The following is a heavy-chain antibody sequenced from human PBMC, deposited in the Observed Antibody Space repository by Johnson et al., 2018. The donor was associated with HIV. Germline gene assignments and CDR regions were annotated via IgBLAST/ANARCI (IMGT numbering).Heavy chain of an antibody. J-gene: IGHJ3*02. CDR3: ARESGWGHDAFDI. Sequence: QVQLVESGGGVVQPGRSLRLSCAASGFTFSNYPMHWVRQAPGKGLEWVAVISYDGSNKYYTDSVKGRFTISRDNARTSLYLQMNSLRAEDTAVYYCARESGWGHDAFDICGQGTMVTVSS. V-gene: IGHV3-30*04. CDR1: GFTFSNYP. D-gene: IGHD3-22*01. CDR2: ISYDGSNK.